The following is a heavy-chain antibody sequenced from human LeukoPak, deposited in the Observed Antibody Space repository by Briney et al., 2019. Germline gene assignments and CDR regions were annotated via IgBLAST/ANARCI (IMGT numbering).Heavy chain of an antibody. J-gene: IGHJ3*01. Sequence: PGWSLRLSCLASGLTFRQYAMRWVRQPPARGRDWVSAGSGSGGSTYYADSVKGLFTISRDNSKNTLYLQMNSLRAEDTAVYYCAKRMIRGVNHDAFDLWGQGTMVTVSS. CDR1: GLTFRQYA. D-gene: IGHD3-10*01. CDR2: GSGSGGST. V-gene: IGHV3-23*01. CDR3: AKRMIRGVNHDAFDL.